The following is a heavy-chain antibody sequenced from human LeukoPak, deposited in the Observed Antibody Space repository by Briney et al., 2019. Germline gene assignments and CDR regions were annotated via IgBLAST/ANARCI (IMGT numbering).Heavy chain of an antibody. V-gene: IGHV1-2*02. Sequence: ASVKVSCTASGYTFTGYYMHWVRQAPGQGLEWMGWINPNSGGTNYAQKFQGRVTMTRDTSISTAYMELSRLRSDDTAVYYCAGRLRYFDWLDAFDIWGQGTMVTVSS. CDR1: GYTFTGYY. D-gene: IGHD3-9*01. CDR2: INPNSGGT. CDR3: AGRLRYFDWLDAFDI. J-gene: IGHJ3*02.